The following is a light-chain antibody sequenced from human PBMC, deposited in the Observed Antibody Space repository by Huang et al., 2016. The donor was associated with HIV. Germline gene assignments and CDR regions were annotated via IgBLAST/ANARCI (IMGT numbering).Light chain of an antibody. CDR2: GAS. CDR1: QNIIQF. Sequence: IQMAQSPPSLSASVGDRVTISCRASQNIIQFRNWYQQKPGKAPKVVIYGASSLHTEVPSRFSGSGSGTDFTLTISNVQPEDVGIYYCQQSYSSPRTSFGGGTRLDLK. CDR3: QQSYSSPRTS. J-gene: IGKJ4*01. V-gene: IGKV1-39*01.